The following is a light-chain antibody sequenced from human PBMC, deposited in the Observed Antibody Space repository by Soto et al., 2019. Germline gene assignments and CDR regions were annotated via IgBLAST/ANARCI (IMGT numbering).Light chain of an antibody. CDR1: SSNIGAGYD. CDR3: QSYDSSLRGV. J-gene: IGLJ2*01. CDR2: GNS. Sequence: QSVLTQPPSVSGAPGQRVTISCTGSSSNIGAGYDVHWYQQLPGTAPKLLIYGNSNRPSGVPDRFSGSKSGTSASLAITGLQAEDVADYYCQSYDSSLRGVFGGGTKVTVL. V-gene: IGLV1-40*01.